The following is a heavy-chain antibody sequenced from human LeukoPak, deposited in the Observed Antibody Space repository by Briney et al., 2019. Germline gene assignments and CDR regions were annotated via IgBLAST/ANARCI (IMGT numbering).Heavy chain of an antibody. D-gene: IGHD6-19*01. J-gene: IGHJ6*02. CDR3: ARDNRWLVNYYYYGMDV. CDR1: GDSVSSNSAA. V-gene: IGHV6-1*01. CDR2: TYYRSKWYN. Sequence: SQTLSLTCAISGDSVSSNSAAWNWIRQSPSRGLEWLGRTYYRSKWYNDYAVSVKSRITINPDTSKNQFSLKLSSVTAADTAVYYCARDNRWLVNYYYYGMDVWGQGTTVTVSS.